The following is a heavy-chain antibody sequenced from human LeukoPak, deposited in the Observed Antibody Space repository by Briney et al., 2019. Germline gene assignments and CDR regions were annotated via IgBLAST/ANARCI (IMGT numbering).Heavy chain of an antibody. CDR1: GFTFSSYS. J-gene: IGHJ4*02. Sequence: GGSLRLSCAASGFTFSSYSMNWVRQAPGKGREWVSYISSSSSTIYYADSVKGRFTISRDNAKNSLYLQMNSLRAEDTAVYYCARETYSSSSVDFDYWGQGTLVTVSS. V-gene: IGHV3-48*04. CDR3: ARETYSSSSVDFDY. D-gene: IGHD6-6*01. CDR2: ISSSSSTI.